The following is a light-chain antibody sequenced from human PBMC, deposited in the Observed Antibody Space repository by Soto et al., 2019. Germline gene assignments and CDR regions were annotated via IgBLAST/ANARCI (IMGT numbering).Light chain of an antibody. J-gene: IGKJ2*01. Sequence: DIQITQSPSTLSASVGDRVAITCLCSQSISTWLAWYQQRPGKAPNLLIYKASSLQSGVPSRFSGSGSGTEFTLTISSLQPDDFATYYCQQYNNYPYTFGQGTKVDIK. CDR2: KAS. V-gene: IGKV1-5*03. CDR1: QSISTW. CDR3: QQYNNYPYT.